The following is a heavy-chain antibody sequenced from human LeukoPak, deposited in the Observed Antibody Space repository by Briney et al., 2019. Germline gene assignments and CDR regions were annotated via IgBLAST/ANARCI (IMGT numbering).Heavy chain of an antibody. CDR3: AKAYDILTGFFDY. V-gene: IGHV3-23*01. CDR2: ISGSGGST. D-gene: IGHD3-9*01. CDR1: GFTFSSYA. J-gene: IGHJ4*02. Sequence: GGSLRLSCAASGFTFSSYAMSWVRQAPGKGLEWVSAISGSGGSTYYADSVKGRFTISRDNSKNTLHLQMNSLRAEDTAIYYCAKAYDILTGFFDYWGQGTLVTVSS.